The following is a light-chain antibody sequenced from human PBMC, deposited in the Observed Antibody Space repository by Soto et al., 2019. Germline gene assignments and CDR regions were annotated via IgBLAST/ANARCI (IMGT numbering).Light chain of an antibody. CDR2: GTS. V-gene: IGKV3-20*01. CDR3: QQYGSSPRT. J-gene: IGKJ1*01. CDR1: QNVGSRY. Sequence: EIVLTQSPGTLSLSPGERVTLSCRASQNVGSRYLAWYQQKPGQAPRLLIYGTSHRATGIPDRFRGSGSGTDFSLTISSLEPGDLAVYYCQQYGSSPRTFGQGTKVEIK.